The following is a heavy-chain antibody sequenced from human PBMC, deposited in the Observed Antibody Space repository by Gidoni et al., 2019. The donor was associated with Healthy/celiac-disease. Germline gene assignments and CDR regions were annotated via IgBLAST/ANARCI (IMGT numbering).Heavy chain of an antibody. D-gene: IGHD3-22*01. Sequence: QLQLQESGPGLVKPSETLSLTCTVSGGSHSSSSYYWGWIRQPPGKGREWIGSIYYSGSTYYNPSLKSRVTISVDTSKNQFSLKLSSVTAADTAVYYCARIRITMIVVVSFDYWGQGTLVTVSS. CDR1: GGSHSSSSYY. J-gene: IGHJ4*02. CDR3: ARIRITMIVVVSFDY. V-gene: IGHV4-39*01. CDR2: IYYSGST.